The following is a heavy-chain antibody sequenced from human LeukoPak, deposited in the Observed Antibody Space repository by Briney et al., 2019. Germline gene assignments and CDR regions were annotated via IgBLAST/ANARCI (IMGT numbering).Heavy chain of an antibody. CDR2: ISGSGGST. Sequence: GGSLRLSCAASGFTFSSYAMSWVRQAPGKGLEWDSAISGSGGSTYYADSVKGRFTISRDNSKNTLYLQMNSLRAEDTAVYYCAKGSHIVVVPAYYFVYWGQGTLVTVSS. V-gene: IGHV3-23*01. CDR3: AKGSHIVVVPAYYFVY. J-gene: IGHJ4*02. CDR1: GFTFSSYA. D-gene: IGHD2-2*01.